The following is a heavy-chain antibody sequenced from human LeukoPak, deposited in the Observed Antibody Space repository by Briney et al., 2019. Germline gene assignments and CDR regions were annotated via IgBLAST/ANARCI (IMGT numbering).Heavy chain of an antibody. CDR3: ARDPPSIVVVPAAIPDY. J-gene: IGHJ4*02. V-gene: IGHV3-7*01. D-gene: IGHD2-2*01. Sequence: GGSLRLSCAASGFTFSSYWMSWVHQAPGKGLEWVANIKQDGSEKYYVDSVKGRFTISRDNAKNSLYLQMNSLRAEDTAVYYCARDPPSIVVVPAAIPDYWGQGTLVTVSS. CDR1: GFTFSSYW. CDR2: IKQDGSEK.